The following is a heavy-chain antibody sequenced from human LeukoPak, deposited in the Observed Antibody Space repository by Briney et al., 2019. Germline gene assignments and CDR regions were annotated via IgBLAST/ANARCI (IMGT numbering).Heavy chain of an antibody. D-gene: IGHD3-22*01. CDR1: GFTVSSNY. V-gene: IGHV3-21*01. Sequence: GGSLRLSCAASGFTVSSNYMTWVRQAPGKGLEWVSSISSSSSYIYYADSVKGRFTISRDNAKNSLYLQMNSLRAEDTAVYYCARDLKSDGYYYDSSATPRSPPDYWGQGTLVTVSP. CDR3: ARDLKSDGYYYDSSATPRSPPDY. J-gene: IGHJ4*02. CDR2: ISSSSSYI.